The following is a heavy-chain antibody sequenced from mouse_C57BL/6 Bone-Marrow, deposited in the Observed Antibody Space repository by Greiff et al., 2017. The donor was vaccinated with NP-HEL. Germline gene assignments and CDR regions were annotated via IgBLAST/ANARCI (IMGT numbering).Heavy chain of an antibody. J-gene: IGHJ3*01. CDR1: GYAFSSYW. CDR3: AREGLRHPFAY. CDR2: IYPGDGDT. V-gene: IGHV1-80*01. Sequence: QVQLQQSGAELVKPGASVKISCKASGYAFSSYWLNWVKQRPGKGLEWIGQIYPGDGDTNYNGKFKGKATLTADKSSSTAYMQLSSLTSEDSAVYFCAREGLRHPFAYWGQGTLVTVSA. D-gene: IGHD2-2*01.